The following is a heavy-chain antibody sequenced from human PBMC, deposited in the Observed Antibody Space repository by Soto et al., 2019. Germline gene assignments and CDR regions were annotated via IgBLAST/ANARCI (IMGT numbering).Heavy chain of an antibody. D-gene: IGHD3-22*01. CDR3: ARDGEYYDSSGYYYLANYYCGMDV. V-gene: IGHV3-33*01. Sequence: PGGSLRLSCAASGFTFSSYGMHWFRQAPGKGLEWVAVIWYDGSNKYYADSVKGRFTISRDNSKNTLYLQMNSLRAEDTAVYYCARDGEYYDSSGYYYLANYYCGMDVWGQGTTVTVSS. CDR1: GFTFSSYG. J-gene: IGHJ6*02. CDR2: IWYDGSNK.